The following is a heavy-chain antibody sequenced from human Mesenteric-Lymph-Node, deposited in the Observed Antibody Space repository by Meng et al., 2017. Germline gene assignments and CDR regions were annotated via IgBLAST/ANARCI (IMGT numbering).Heavy chain of an antibody. CDR1: GGSVSSGSYY. Sequence: QVQLRESGPGLVRPSETLSLTCTVSGGSVSSGSYYWSWIRQPPGKGLEWIGYIYYSGSTNYNPSLKSRVTISVDTSKNQFSLNLNSMTAADTAVYYCGRDQGRELINHWGQGTLVTVSS. D-gene: IGHD1-7*01. CDR3: GRDQGRELINH. CDR2: IYYSGST. J-gene: IGHJ4*02. V-gene: IGHV4-61*01.